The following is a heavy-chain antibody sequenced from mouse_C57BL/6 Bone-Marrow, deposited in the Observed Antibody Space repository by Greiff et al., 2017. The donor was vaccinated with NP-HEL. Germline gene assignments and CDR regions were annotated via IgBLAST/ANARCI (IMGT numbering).Heavy chain of an antibody. Sequence: VESGGGLVQPKGSLKLSCAASGFSFNTYAMNWVRQAPGKGLEWVARIRSKSNNYATYYADSVKDRFTISRDDSESMLYLQMNNLKTEDTAMYYCVLYYYGSSYAMDYWGQGTSVTVSS. CDR2: IRSKSNNYAT. J-gene: IGHJ4*01. CDR1: GFSFNTYA. D-gene: IGHD1-1*01. CDR3: VLYYYGSSYAMDY. V-gene: IGHV10-1*01.